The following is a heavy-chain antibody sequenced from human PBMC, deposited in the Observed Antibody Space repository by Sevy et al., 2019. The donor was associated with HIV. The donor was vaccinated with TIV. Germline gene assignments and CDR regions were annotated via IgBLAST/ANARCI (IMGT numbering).Heavy chain of an antibody. D-gene: IGHD2-2*01. CDR3: AKCKADTNNRGMGRIGYHYYMD. V-gene: IGHV3-7*01. J-gene: IGHJ6*03. CDR1: EFTFSNYW. CDR2: IKQDGSEK. Sequence: GGSLRLSCVASEFTFSNYWMSWVRQAAGKGLEWVANIKQDGSEKYYVDSVKGSFTISRDNAMNSLYLQMNSLRAEDKVVYYCAKCKADTNNRGMGRIGYHYYMD.